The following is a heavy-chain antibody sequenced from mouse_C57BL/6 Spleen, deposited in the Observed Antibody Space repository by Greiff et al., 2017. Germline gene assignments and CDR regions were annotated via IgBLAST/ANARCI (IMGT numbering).Heavy chain of an antibody. CDR2: IDPSDSYT. CDR1: GYTFTSYW. D-gene: IGHD2-5*01. Sequence: VQLQQPGAELVKPGASVKLSCKASGYTFTSYWMQWVKQRPGQGLEWIGEIDPSDSYTNYNQKFKGKATLTVDTSSSTAYMQLSSLTSEDSAVYYCARYYYSNYVYFDYWGQGTTLTVSS. V-gene: IGHV1-50*01. J-gene: IGHJ2*01. CDR3: ARYYYSNYVYFDY.